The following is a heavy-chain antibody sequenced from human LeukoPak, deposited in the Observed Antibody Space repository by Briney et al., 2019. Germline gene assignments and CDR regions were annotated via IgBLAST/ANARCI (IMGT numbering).Heavy chain of an antibody. J-gene: IGHJ4*02. V-gene: IGHV6-1*01. CDR3: ARASAYGSGSYYPFDY. Sequence: SQTLSLTCAISGDSVSSNSAAWNWIRQSPSRGLEWLGRTYYRSKWYNGYAVSVKSRITINPDTSKNQFSLQLNSVTPEDTAVYYCARASAYGSGSYYPFDYWGQGTLVTVSS. CDR2: TYYRSKWYN. D-gene: IGHD3-10*01. CDR1: GDSVSSNSAA.